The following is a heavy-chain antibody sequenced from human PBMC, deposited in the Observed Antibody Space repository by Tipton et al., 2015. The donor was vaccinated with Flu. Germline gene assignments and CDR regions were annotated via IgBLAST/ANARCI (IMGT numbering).Heavy chain of an antibody. CDR2: INYNGGT. CDR1: GGSISDYY. D-gene: IGHD3-22*01. Sequence: TLSLTCTVSGGSISDYYWSWIRQPPGKGLVWIGFINYNGGTDYNPSLKSRVTISVDTSKNQSSLRLSSVTAADTAVYYCTRAPYSDYDTSGSSFDYWGQGTLVTVSS. CDR3: TRAPYSDYDTSGSSFDY. J-gene: IGHJ4*02. V-gene: IGHV4-59*01.